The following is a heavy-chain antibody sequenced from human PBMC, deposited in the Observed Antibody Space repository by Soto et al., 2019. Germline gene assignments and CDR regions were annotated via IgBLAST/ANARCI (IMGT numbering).Heavy chain of an antibody. Sequence: GGSLRLSCAASGFNFNTYSMNWVRQAPGKGLEWVSFISTSGGYKYYADSVRGRFTISRDNAKKSVYLEMNSLTADDTAVYYCAGERSAIPGGRDAMDVWGQGTTVTVSS. CDR3: AGERSAIPGGRDAMDV. CDR1: GFNFNTYS. CDR2: ISTSGGYK. J-gene: IGHJ6*02. V-gene: IGHV3-21*01. D-gene: IGHD3-16*01.